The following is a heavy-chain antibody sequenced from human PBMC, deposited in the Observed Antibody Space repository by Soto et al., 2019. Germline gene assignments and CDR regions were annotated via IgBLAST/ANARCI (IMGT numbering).Heavy chain of an antibody. D-gene: IGHD2-2*01. V-gene: IGHV1-69*01. J-gene: IGHJ6*02. CDR3: ARSQGSSTSLEIYYYYYYGMEV. Sequence: QVQLVQSGAEVKKPGSSVKVSCKASGGTFGSYAISWVRQAPGQGLEWMGGIIPIPGTANYAQKFQGRVTSAADESTSTAYMGLSSLRSEDTAVYYCARSQGSSTSLEIYYYYYYGMEVWGQGTTVTVSS. CDR2: IIPIPGTA. CDR1: GGTFGSYA.